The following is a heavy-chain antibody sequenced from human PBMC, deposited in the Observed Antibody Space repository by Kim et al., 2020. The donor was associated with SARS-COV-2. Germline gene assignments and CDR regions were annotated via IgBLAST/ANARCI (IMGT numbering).Heavy chain of an antibody. D-gene: IGHD3-22*01. J-gene: IGHJ6*02. CDR3: ARGYDSSGYPFYYYYYGMDV. V-gene: IGHV4-31*02. Sequence: RVTISVDTSKNQFSLKLSSVTAADTAVYYCARGYDSSGYPFYYYYYGMDVWGQGTTVTVSS.